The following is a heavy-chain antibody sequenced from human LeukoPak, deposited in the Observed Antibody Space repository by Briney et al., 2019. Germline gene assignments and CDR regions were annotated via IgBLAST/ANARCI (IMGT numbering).Heavy chain of an antibody. J-gene: IGHJ5*02. V-gene: IGHV1-69*13. CDR3: ASFSGAYYDFWSGYQQDNWFDP. D-gene: IGHD3-3*01. Sequence: ASVKVSCKASGGTFSSYAISWVRQAPGQGLEWMGEIIPIFGKANYAQKFQGRVTITADESTSTAYMELSSLRSEDTAVYYCASFSGAYYDFWSGYQQDNWFDPWGQGTLVTVSS. CDR1: GGTFSSYA. CDR2: IIPIFGKA.